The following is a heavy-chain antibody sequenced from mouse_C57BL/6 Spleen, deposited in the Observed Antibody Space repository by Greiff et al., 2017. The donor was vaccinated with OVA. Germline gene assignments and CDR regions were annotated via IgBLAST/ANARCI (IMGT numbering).Heavy chain of an antibody. D-gene: IGHD1-1*01. CDR2: IWSGGST. J-gene: IGHJ4*01. CDR3: ARRGGYYGSSYEYAMDY. Sequence: VMLVESGPGLVQPSQSLSITCTVSGFSLTSYGVHWVRQSPGKGLEWLGVIWSGGSTDYNAAFISRLSISKDNSKSQVFFKMNSLQADDTAIYYCARRGGYYGSSYEYAMDYWGQGTSVTVSS. V-gene: IGHV2-2*01. CDR1: GFSLTSYG.